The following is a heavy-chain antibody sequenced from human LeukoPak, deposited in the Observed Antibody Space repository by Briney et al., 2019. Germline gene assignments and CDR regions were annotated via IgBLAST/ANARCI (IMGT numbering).Heavy chain of an antibody. D-gene: IGHD2-15*01. CDR2: INHSGST. CDR1: GGSFSGYY. V-gene: IGHV4-34*01. Sequence: SETLSLTCAVYGGSFSGYYWSWIRQPPGKGLEWIGEINHSGSTNYNPSLKSRVTISVDTSKNQFSLKLSSVTAADTAVYYCARGSGDWFDPWGQGTLVTVSS. J-gene: IGHJ5*02. CDR3: ARGSGDWFDP.